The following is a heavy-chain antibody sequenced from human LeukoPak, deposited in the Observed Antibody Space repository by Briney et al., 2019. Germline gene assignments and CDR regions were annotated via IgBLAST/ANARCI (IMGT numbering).Heavy chain of an antibody. Sequence: GGSLRLSCAASGFTFSTYRMDWVRQSPGEGLEWIAYINSGSTDIKYADSVKGRFTISRDNAKDSLYLQMNSLRAEDTALYYCASGVYDYVWGSYRYAPRDAFDIWGQGTMVTVSS. V-gene: IGHV3-48*01. D-gene: IGHD3-16*02. CDR3: ASGVYDYVWGSYRYAPRDAFDI. J-gene: IGHJ3*02. CDR2: INSGSTDI. CDR1: GFTFSTYR.